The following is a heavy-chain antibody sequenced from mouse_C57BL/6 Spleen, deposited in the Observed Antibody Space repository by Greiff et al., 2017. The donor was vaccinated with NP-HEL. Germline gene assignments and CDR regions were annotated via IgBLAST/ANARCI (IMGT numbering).Heavy chain of an antibody. Sequence: VQLQQSVAELVRPGASVKLSCTASGFNIKNTYMYWVKQRPEQGLEWIGRIDPANGNTKYAPKFQGKATITADTSSNTAYLQLSSLTSEDTAIYYCAYSSDYAMDYWGQGTSVTVSS. V-gene: IGHV14-3*01. D-gene: IGHD3-2*02. CDR2: IDPANGNT. J-gene: IGHJ4*01. CDR1: GFNIKNTY. CDR3: AYSSDYAMDY.